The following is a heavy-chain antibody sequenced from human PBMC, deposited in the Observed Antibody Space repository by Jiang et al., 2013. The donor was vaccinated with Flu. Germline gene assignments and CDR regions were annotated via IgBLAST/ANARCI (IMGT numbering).Heavy chain of an antibody. J-gene: IGHJ6*02. D-gene: IGHD6-19*01. CDR1: GFTFSSYG. CDR3: ARAKYSSGRWNYYYGMDV. Sequence: GVVQPGRSLRLSCAASGFTFSSYGMHWVRQAPGKGLEWVAVIWYDGSNKYYADSVKGRFTISRDNSKDTLYLQMNSLRAEDTAVYYCARAKYSSGRWNYYYGMDVWGQGTTVTVSS. V-gene: IGHV3-33*01. CDR2: IWYDGSNK.